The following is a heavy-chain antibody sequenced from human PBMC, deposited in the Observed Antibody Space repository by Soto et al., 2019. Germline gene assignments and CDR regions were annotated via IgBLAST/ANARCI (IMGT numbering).Heavy chain of an antibody. V-gene: IGHV1-3*01. CDR2: INAGNGTT. CDR3: ARDSDSSGYYYVAGLDY. J-gene: IGHJ4*02. D-gene: IGHD3-22*01. CDR1: GYTFTSYA. Sequence: ASVKVSCKASGYTFTSYAMHWVRQAPGQRLEWMGWINAGNGTTKYSQKFQGRVTITRDTSASTAYMELSSLRSEDTAVYYCARDSDSSGYYYVAGLDYWGQGTLVTVSS.